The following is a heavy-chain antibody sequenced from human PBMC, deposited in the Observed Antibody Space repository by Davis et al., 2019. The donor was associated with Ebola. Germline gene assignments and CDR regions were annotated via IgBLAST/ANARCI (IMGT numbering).Heavy chain of an antibody. Sequence: PGGSLRLSCAASGFTFSSYAMNWVRQAPGKGLEWVSYISSGSNYIYYADSVKGRYTISRDNAKNSLYLQMDSLRAEDTAVYYCARDYYGRGYFDCWGQGTLVTVSS. D-gene: IGHD3-10*01. V-gene: IGHV3-21*01. CDR2: ISSGSNYI. CDR3: ARDYYGRGYFDC. CDR1: GFTFSSYA. J-gene: IGHJ4*02.